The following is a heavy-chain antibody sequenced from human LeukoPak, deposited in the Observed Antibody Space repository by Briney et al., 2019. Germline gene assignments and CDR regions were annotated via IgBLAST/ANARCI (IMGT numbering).Heavy chain of an antibody. J-gene: IGHJ4*02. CDR2: IIPTFGTA. Sequence: ASVKVSCKASGGTFSSYAISWVRQAPGQGLEWMGGIIPTFGTANYAQKFQGRVTITADESTSTAYMELSSLRSEDTAVYYCARDVGDYDFWSGSISDGYRLDYWGQGTLVTVSS. CDR3: ARDVGDYDFWSGSISDGYRLDY. V-gene: IGHV1-69*13. CDR1: GGTFSSYA. D-gene: IGHD3-3*01.